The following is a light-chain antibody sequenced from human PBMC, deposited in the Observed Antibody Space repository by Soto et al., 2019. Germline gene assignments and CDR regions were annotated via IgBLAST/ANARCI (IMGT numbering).Light chain of an antibody. CDR1: SSNIGSNT. J-gene: IGLJ1*01. CDR3: AAWDDSLNGFYV. Sequence: QAVVTQPPSASGTPGQRVTISCSGSSSNIGSNTVNWYQQLPGTAPKLLIYSNNQRPSGVPDRFSGSNSGTSASLAISGLQSEDEADYYCAAWDDSLNGFYVFGTGTKVTVL. CDR2: SNN. V-gene: IGLV1-44*01.